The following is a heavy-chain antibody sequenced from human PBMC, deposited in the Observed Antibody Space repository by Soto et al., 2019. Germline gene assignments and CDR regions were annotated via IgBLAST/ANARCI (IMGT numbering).Heavy chain of an antibody. CDR3: ASVPYYDFWSGSFDY. CDR1: GGTFMSYA. Sequence: SVKVSFQASGGTFMSYAISWVRQAAGQGLEWMGGIIPIFGTANYAQKFQGRVTITADESTSTAYMELSSLRSEDTAVYYCASVPYYDFWSGSFDYWGQGTLVTVPS. CDR2: IIPIFGTA. V-gene: IGHV1-69*13. J-gene: IGHJ4*02. D-gene: IGHD3-3*01.